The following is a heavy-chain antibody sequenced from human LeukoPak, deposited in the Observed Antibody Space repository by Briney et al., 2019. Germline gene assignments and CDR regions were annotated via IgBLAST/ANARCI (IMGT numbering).Heavy chain of an antibody. CDR1: GFTFRNFG. Sequence: GGSLRLSCVVSGFTFRNFGMNWVRQGPGKGLEWVSAVSGVSIGGSTFYADSVKGRFTISRDNSKNMLYLQMNSLGVEDTAIYYCAKGTTDYGSGYGMDVWGKGTTVTVSS. V-gene: IGHV3-23*01. CDR2: VSGVSIGGST. D-gene: IGHD3-10*01. CDR3: AKGTTDYGSGYGMDV. J-gene: IGHJ6*04.